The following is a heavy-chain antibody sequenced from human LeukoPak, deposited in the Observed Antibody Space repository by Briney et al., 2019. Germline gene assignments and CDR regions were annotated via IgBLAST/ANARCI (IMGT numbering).Heavy chain of an antibody. V-gene: IGHV1-2*02. CDR2: INPDSGGT. D-gene: IGHD2-2*01. Sequence: ASVKVSCKASGYTFTDYYMHWLRQAPGQGLEWMGWINPDSGGTKYAQRFQGRVTMTRDTSITTAYMELSGLRSDDTAVYYCARSVAEITSSCSVCAEYFHQWGQGTLIIVSS. CDR3: ARSVAEITSSCSVCAEYFHQ. J-gene: IGHJ1*01. CDR1: GYTFTDYY.